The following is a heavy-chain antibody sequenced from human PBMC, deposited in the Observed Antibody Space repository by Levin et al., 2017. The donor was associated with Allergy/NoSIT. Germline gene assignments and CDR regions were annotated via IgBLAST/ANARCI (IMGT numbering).Heavy chain of an antibody. CDR2: IWYDGSNK. V-gene: IGHV3-33*01. CDR3: ARDVYCSGGSCYSVADDAFDI. Sequence: LSLTCAASGFTFSSYGMHWVRQAPGKGLEWVAVIWYDGSNKYYADSVKGRFTISRDNSKNTLYLQMNSLRAEDTAVYYCARDVYCSGGSCYSVADDAFDIWGQGTMVTVSS. CDR1: GFTFSSYG. D-gene: IGHD2-15*01. J-gene: IGHJ3*02.